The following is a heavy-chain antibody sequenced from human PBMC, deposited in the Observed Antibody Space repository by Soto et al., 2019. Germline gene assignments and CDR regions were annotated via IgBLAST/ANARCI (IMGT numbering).Heavy chain of an antibody. CDR1: GGTFSSYA. CDR2: IIPIFGTA. Sequence: QVQLVQSGAEVKKPGSSVKVSCKASGGTFSSYAISWVRQAPGQGLEWMGGIIPIFGTANYAQKFQGRVTITADESTSTAYMELSSLRSEDTAVYYCARVLGLWFGELLPPYFDYWGQGTLVTVSS. V-gene: IGHV1-69*12. J-gene: IGHJ4*02. D-gene: IGHD3-10*01. CDR3: ARVLGLWFGELLPPYFDY.